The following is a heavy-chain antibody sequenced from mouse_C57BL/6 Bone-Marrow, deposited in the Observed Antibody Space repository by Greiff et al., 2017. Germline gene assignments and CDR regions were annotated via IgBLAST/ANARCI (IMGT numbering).Heavy chain of an antibody. CDR3: ARLYYGSSPHFDY. CDR2: IWSGGST. J-gene: IGHJ2*01. D-gene: IGHD1-1*01. V-gene: IGHV2-2*01. Sequence: QVQLKQSGPGLVQPSQSLSITCTVSGFSLTSYGVHWVRQSPGKGLEWLGVIWSGGSTDYNAAFISRLSISKDNSKSQVFFKMNSLQADDTAIYYCARLYYGSSPHFDYWGQGTTLTVSS. CDR1: GFSLTSYG.